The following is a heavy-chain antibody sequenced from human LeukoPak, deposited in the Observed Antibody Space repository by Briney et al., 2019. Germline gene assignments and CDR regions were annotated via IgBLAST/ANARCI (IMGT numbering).Heavy chain of an antibody. CDR1: GFSLSSYW. V-gene: IGHV3-74*01. D-gene: IGHD6-13*01. J-gene: IGHJ4*02. CDR2: INSDGSTT. Sequence: PGGSLRLSCAASGFSLSSYWMHWVRQAPGKGLVWVSRINSDGSTTNYADSVKGRFTISRDNAKNTLYLQMNSLRAEDTAVYYCARRQYRSSWYYFDYWGQGTLVTVSP. CDR3: ARRQYRSSWYYFDY.